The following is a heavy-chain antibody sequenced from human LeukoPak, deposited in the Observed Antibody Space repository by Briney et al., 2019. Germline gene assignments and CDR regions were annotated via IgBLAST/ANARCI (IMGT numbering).Heavy chain of an antibody. D-gene: IGHD3-10*01. J-gene: IGHJ4*02. Sequence: GGSLRLSCEASGFTFVNFWMHWFRQSPGKGLEWVAHINSDGTTTTYADSVKGRFTISRDNVKNTQYLQMTGLRVDDTAMYFCARSRCSLGVADFDYWGQGTLVTVSS. CDR3: ARSRCSLGVADFDY. CDR2: INSDGTTT. V-gene: IGHV3-74*01. CDR1: GFTFVNFW.